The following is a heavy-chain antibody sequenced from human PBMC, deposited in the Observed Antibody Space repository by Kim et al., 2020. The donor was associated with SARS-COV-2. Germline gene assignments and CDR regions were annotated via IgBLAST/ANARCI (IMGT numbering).Heavy chain of an antibody. CDR2: VYEDGTT. CDR3: ARDGGGPVVAYYYYGMDV. D-gene: IGHD3-16*01. CDR1: GDSLSDYY. V-gene: IGHV4-59*01. Sequence: SETLSLTCTVSGDSLSDYYWSWIRQSPEKGLEWIGYVYEDGTTNYNPSLKSRVTMSLDTSRNQFSLRLNSVTAADSAVYFCARDGGGPVVAYYYYGMDV. J-gene: IGHJ6*01.